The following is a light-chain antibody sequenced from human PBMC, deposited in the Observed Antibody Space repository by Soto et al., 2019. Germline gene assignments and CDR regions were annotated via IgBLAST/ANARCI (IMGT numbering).Light chain of an antibody. CDR2: EVT. J-gene: IGLJ1*01. CDR3: CSFGGSGYV. CDR1: TSDVGI. Sequence: QSALTQPAPVYGSPGQSITISCSGTTSDVGIVSWYQHHPGKAPKLMIHEVTKRPSGVSDRFSGSKSGNSASLTISGLQAEDEADYFCCSFGGSGYVFGTGTKVTVL. V-gene: IGLV2-23*02.